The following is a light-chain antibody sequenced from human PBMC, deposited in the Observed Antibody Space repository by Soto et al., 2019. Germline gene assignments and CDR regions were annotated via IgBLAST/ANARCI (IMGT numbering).Light chain of an antibody. J-gene: IGKJ1*01. CDR3: QQYNNWART. CDR1: QSVSNN. Sequence: QSAGNLSLKPGERATLSCRASQSVSNNLAWYQQKRGQAPRLLMYGASTRATGIPARFSGSGSGTEFTLTISSLQSADFAVYFYQQYNNWARTFGQRSIV. CDR2: GAS. V-gene: IGKV3-15*01.